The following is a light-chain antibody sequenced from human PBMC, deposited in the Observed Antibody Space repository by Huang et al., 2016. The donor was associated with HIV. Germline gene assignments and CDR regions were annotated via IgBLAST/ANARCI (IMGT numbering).Light chain of an antibody. CDR3: QQYHNWPYS. Sequence: EIVLTQSPATLSVSPGEGATLSCRANQSIATNLAWYHQRPGQAPRIIIYDASTRASGLPGRFSGSGSGTEFTLTVSGLHSEDFAIYYCQQYHNWPYSFGQGTKLEIK. CDR1: QSIATN. CDR2: DAS. J-gene: IGKJ2*03. V-gene: IGKV3-15*01.